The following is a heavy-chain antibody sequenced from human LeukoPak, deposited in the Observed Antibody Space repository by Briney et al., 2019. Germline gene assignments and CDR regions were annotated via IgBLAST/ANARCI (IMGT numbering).Heavy chain of an antibody. D-gene: IGHD1-26*01. V-gene: IGHV3-7*03. CDR3: ARGMDGWGLLTPGYFDY. CDR1: GFTFSRYW. Sequence: GGSLRLSCAASGFTFSRYWMSWVRQAPGKGLEWVAHINQDGSDRSDKYYVDSVKGRFTVSRDNAKNSLYLQMNSLRAEDTAVYYCARGMDGWGLLTPGYFDYWGQGTLVTVSS. J-gene: IGHJ4*02. CDR2: INQDGSDRSDK.